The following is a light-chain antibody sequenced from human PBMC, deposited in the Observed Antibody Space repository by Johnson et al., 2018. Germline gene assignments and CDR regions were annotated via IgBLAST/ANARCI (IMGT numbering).Light chain of an antibody. CDR1: SSNIGNNY. CDR2: ANN. Sequence: QSVLTQPPSVSAAPGQKVTISCSGSSSNIGNNYVSWYQQLPGTAPKLLIYANNKRPSGIPDRFSGSKSGTSATLGITGLQTGDEADYYCGTWDSSLSAVNVFGTGTKVTVL. J-gene: IGLJ1*01. CDR3: GTWDSSLSAVNV. V-gene: IGLV1-51*02.